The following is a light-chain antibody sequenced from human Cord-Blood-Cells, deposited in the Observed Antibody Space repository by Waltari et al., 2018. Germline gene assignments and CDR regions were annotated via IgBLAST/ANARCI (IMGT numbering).Light chain of an antibody. Sequence: SALTQPPTSSGSPVQSVTPSCTGTSSAVGGFNCVSWYQQHPGKAPKLMIYEVSTRPSGVPDRFSGSKSGNTASLTVSGLQAEDEADYYCSSYAGSNNFVFGTGTKVTVL. CDR2: EVS. V-gene: IGLV2-8*01. CDR1: SSAVGGFNC. CDR3: SSYAGSNNFV. J-gene: IGLJ1*01.